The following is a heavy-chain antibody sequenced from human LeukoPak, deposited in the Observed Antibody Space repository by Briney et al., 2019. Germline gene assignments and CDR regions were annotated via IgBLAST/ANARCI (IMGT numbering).Heavy chain of an antibody. V-gene: IGHV3-9*01. CDR2: ISWNSGSI. CDR3: AKTGRFGDYGMDV. J-gene: IGHJ6*02. CDR1: GFTFDDYA. Sequence: GGSLRLSCAASGFTFDDYAMHWVRQAPGKGLEWVSGISWNSGSIGYADSVKGRFTISRDNAKNSLYLQMNSLRAEDTALYYCAKTGRFGDYGMDVWGQGTTVTVSS. D-gene: IGHD3-10*01.